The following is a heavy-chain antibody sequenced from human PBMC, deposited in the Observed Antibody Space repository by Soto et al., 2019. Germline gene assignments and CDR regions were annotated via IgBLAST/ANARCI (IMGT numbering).Heavy chain of an antibody. CDR2: IYWNDDK. CDR1: GFSLSTSGLG. V-gene: IGHV2-5*01. CDR3: AHRPSGWYLFDY. Sequence: QITLKESGPTLVRPTQTLTLTCTFSGFSLSTSGLGVGWIRQPPGKALEWLALIYWNDDKRYSASLKARLTITTDTSNNQVVLTMTNMDPVDTATYYCAHRPSGWYLFDYWGQGTLVTVSS. D-gene: IGHD6-19*01. J-gene: IGHJ4*02.